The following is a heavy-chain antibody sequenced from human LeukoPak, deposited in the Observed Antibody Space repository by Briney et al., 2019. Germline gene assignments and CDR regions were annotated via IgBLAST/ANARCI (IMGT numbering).Heavy chain of an antibody. J-gene: IGHJ4*02. CDR1: GYTFTGYY. Sequence: GASVKVSCKASGYTFTGYYMHWVRQAPGQGLEWMGWINPNSDGTNYAQKFQGRVTMTRDTSISTAYMELSRLRSDDTAVYYCARDRSPYSGSYFDYWGQGTLVTVSS. V-gene: IGHV1-2*02. CDR2: INPNSDGT. D-gene: IGHD1-26*01. CDR3: ARDRSPYSGSYFDY.